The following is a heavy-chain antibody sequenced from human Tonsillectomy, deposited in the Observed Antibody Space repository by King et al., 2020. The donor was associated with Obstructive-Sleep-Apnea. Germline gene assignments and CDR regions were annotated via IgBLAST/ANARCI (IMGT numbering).Heavy chain of an antibody. CDR2: IKQDGSEK. V-gene: IGHV3-7*01. Sequence: VQLVESGGGLVQPGGSLRLSCAASGFIFSSYWMTWVRQAPGKGLEWVANIKQDGSEKYYVDSVRGRFTISRDNANNSLYLHMNSLRAEDTAVYYCARDASYYYDSGGYHYSHFVDYWGQGTLVTVSS. D-gene: IGHD3-22*01. CDR1: GFIFSSYW. J-gene: IGHJ4*02. CDR3: ARDASYYYDSGGYHYSHFVDY.